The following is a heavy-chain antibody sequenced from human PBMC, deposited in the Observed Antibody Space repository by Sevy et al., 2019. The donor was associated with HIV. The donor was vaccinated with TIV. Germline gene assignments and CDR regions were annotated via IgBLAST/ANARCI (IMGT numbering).Heavy chain of an antibody. CDR1: GFTFTYAW. V-gene: IGHV3-15*01. CDR3: ATDPIIVLLVTDGMDV. CDR2: IKSKPDGGTT. Sequence: GGSPRLSCAASGFTFTYAWMSWVRQAPGKGLEWVGRIKSKPDGGTTDYAAPVKGRFTISRDDSKNTVYLQTNSLKTEDTAVYYCATDPIIVLLVTDGMDVWGQGTTVTVSS. D-gene: IGHD2-8*02. J-gene: IGHJ6*02.